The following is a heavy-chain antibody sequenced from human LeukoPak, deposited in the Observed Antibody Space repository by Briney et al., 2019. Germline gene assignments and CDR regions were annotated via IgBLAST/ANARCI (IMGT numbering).Heavy chain of an antibody. D-gene: IGHD6-13*01. V-gene: IGHV1-18*01. J-gene: IGHJ5*02. CDR2: ISAYNGNT. Sequence: ASVKVSCKASGYIFTSYGISWVRQASGQGPEWMGWISAYNGNTNYAQKFQGRVTMTTDTSTTTGYMELRSLRSDDTAVYYCARDTSSWFIKTSFDPWGQGTLVTVSS. CDR1: GYIFTSYG. CDR3: ARDTSSWFIKTSFDP.